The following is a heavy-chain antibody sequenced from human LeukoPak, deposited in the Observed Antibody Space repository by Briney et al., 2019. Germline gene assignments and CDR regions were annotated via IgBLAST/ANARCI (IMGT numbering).Heavy chain of an antibody. Sequence: GGSLRLSCEVSGFTFSDYTMTWVRQAPGKGLEWVSYISTSSSTIYYADSVKGRFTISGDNTKNSLYLQMNSLRAEDTAVYYCARIPSGYTLGYGYYYYYMDVWGKGATVTVSS. CDR1: GFTFSDYT. J-gene: IGHJ6*03. D-gene: IGHD5-18*01. CDR2: ISTSSSTI. V-gene: IGHV3-48*04. CDR3: ARIPSGYTLGYGYYYYYMDV.